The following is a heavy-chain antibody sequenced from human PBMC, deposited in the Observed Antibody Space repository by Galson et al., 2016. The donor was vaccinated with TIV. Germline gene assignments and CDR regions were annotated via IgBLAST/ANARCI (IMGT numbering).Heavy chain of an antibody. J-gene: IGHJ4*02. CDR2: ISAHSGHT. CDR3: ARTYDTSHSQFYFEF. D-gene: IGHD3-22*01. CDR1: GYSFTTYG. Sequence: SVKVSCKASGYSFTTYGISWVRQAPGQGLEWMGWISAHSGHTDSAQKLQGRVTMTTDTATNTAYMELRSLRSDDTAVYYCARTYDTSHSQFYFEFWGQGTLVTVAS. V-gene: IGHV1-18*01.